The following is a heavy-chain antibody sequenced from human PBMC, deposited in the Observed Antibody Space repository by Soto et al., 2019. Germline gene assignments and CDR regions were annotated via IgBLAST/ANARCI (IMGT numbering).Heavy chain of an antibody. J-gene: IGHJ6*02. CDR3: VKKGIGNLPGLGDV. D-gene: IGHD1-1*01. CDR1: SGPSSSHN. V-gene: IGHV4-59*08. Sequence: QVQLQQSGPGLVKPSETLSLTCSVSSGPSSSHNWGWIRQPPGRGLEWIGYVYSTGGTSYNPSLKGPGPITADPSTNHIPLTLTSVAGADTAGFYCVKKGIGNLPGLGDVRGQGTTVRVSS. CDR2: VYSTGGT.